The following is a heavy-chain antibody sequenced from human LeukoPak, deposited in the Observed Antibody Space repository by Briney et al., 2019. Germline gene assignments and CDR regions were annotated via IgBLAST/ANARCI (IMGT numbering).Heavy chain of an antibody. V-gene: IGHV4-61*02. CDR1: GGSISRGSYY. CDR3: AGEAAYSSSWDT. D-gene: IGHD6-13*01. Sequence: SQTLSITCIVSGGSISRGSYYWSWIRQPAEKGLEWIGRIYSSGSTNYNPSLKSRVTISVDTSKNQFSLKLSSVTAADTAVYYCAGEAAYSSSWDTWGQGTLVTVSS. J-gene: IGHJ4*02. CDR2: IYSSGST.